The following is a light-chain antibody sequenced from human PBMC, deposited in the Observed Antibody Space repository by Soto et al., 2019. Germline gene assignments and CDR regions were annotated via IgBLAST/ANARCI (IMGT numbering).Light chain of an antibody. CDR1: QTMRSSH. J-gene: IGKJ1*01. CDR3: QHYGRSPS. Sequence: EIVLTQSPGTLSLSPGERGTLSCRASQTMRSSHLAWYQQKPGXAPXLLIYGASTRTFDVPDRFSGSGSGTNFTLTINKVEPEDYAVYYCQHYGRSPSFGRGTKVDIK. CDR2: GAS. V-gene: IGKV3-20*01.